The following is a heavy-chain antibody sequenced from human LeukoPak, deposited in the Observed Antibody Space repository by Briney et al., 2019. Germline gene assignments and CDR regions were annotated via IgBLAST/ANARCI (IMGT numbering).Heavy chain of an antibody. CDR3: ARGDYGDFRVFYTLFDY. CDR1: GYTFTNYW. CDR2: MYPGDSDT. D-gene: IGHD4-17*01. V-gene: IGHV5-51*01. J-gene: IGHJ4*02. Sequence: GESLKICCKGSGYTFTNYWIGWVRQMPGKGLEWMGIMYPGDSDTRYRPSFQGQVTISADKSISTAYLQWSSLKASDTAMYYCARGDYGDFRVFYTLFDYWGQGTLVTVSS.